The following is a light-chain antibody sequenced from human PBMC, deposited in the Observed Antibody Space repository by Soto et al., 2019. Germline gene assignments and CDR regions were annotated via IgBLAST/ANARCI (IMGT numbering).Light chain of an antibody. CDR2: DAS. CDR1: QSVSSY. J-gene: IGKJ3*01. CDR3: QHSSNWPT. Sequence: EIVLTQSPATLSLSPGERATLSCRASQSVSSYLAWYQQKPGQAPRLLIYDASNRATGIPARFSGSGSGTDFPLSSIHPDDDAVSFYYRQHSSNWPTFGPGTKVDIK. V-gene: IGKV3-11*01.